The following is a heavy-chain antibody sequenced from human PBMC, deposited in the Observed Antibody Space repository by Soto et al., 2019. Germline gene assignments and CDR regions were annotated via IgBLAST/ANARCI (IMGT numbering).Heavy chain of an antibody. V-gene: IGHV3-74*01. CDR3: ASGLVEYSSSWYDY. D-gene: IGHD6-13*01. Sequence: PGGSLRLSCAASGFTFNNAWMNWVRQAPGKGLVWVSRINSDGSSTSYADSVKGRFTISRDNAKNTLYLQMNSLRAEDTAVYYCASGLVEYSSSWYDYWGQGTLVTVSS. CDR2: INSDGSST. J-gene: IGHJ4*02. CDR1: GFTFNNAW.